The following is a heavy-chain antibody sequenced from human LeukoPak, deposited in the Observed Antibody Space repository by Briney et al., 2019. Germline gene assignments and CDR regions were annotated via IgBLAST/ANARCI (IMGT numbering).Heavy chain of an antibody. CDR1: GFTVGSYG. J-gene: IGHJ4*02. V-gene: IGHV3-30*02. CDR3: ARGSRYGDYPYYCDF. CDR2: VRYDGNNP. D-gene: IGHD4-17*01. Sequence: GGSLRLSCAASGFTVGSYGMHWVRQAPGKGLDWVAFVRYDGNNPYYSASVKGRFTISRDNSKNTVLLQMNNLRLEDAAVYYCARGSRYGDYPYYCDFWGQGTLVTVSS.